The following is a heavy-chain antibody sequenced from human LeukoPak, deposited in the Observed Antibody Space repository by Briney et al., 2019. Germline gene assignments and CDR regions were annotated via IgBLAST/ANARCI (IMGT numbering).Heavy chain of an antibody. V-gene: IGHV2-70*11. Sequence: SGPALVKPTQTLTLTCTFSGCSLSTSGMCVSWIRQPPGKALEWLARIDWDDDKYYSTSLKTRLTISKDTSKNQVVLTMTNMDPVDTATYYCARIGDDYGDYVFDYWGQGTLVTVSS. CDR2: IDWDDDK. J-gene: IGHJ4*02. CDR1: GCSLSTSGMC. CDR3: ARIGDDYGDYVFDY. D-gene: IGHD4-17*01.